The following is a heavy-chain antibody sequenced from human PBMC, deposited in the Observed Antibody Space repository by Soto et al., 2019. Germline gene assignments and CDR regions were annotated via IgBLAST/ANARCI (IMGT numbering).Heavy chain of an antibody. V-gene: IGHV1-18*01. CDR1: GYTFTNYG. CDR2: IITYSGNT. Sequence: QVQLVQSGPEVKKPGASVKVSCKAAGYTFTNYGITWVRQAPGQGLEWMGWIITYSGNTNYAQKLQDRVSLTADTSASTAYMELRSLSSDGTAVYYCARIPGYCTVWYFVFDIWGQGTLVTVSS. CDR3: ARIPGYCTVWYFVFDI. D-gene: IGHD6-13*01. J-gene: IGHJ3*02.